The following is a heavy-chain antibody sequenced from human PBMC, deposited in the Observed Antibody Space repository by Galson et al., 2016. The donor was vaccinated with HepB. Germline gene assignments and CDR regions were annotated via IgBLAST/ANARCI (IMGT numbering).Heavy chain of an antibody. D-gene: IGHD2-2*01. J-gene: IGHJ5*02. V-gene: IGHV3-23*01. CDR3: TKDQLIVIVPAAGNWFDP. Sequence: SLRLSCAAAGFNFNNSAMHWVRQAPGKGLEWVSGIGGSGGGTPYADAVKGRFTISRDNSKNTLNLQLNSLRAEDTAIYYCTKDQLIVIVPAAGNWFDPWGQGTLVTVSS. CDR2: IGGSGGGT. CDR1: GFNFNNSA.